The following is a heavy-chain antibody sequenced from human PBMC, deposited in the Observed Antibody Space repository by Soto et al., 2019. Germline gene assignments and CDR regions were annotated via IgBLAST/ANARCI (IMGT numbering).Heavy chain of an antibody. V-gene: IGHV1-69*08. CDR1: GGTFSSYT. CDR3: ARDRPRYCSGGSCYDYYYYYYMDV. J-gene: IGHJ6*03. Sequence: QVQLVQSGAEVKKPGSSVKVSCKASGGTFSSYTISWVRQAPGQGLEWMGRIIPILGIANYAQKFQGRVTITADKSTRKAYMELSSLRSEDTAVYYCARDRPRYCSGGSCYDYYYYYYMDVWGKGTTVTVSS. CDR2: IIPILGIA. D-gene: IGHD2-15*01.